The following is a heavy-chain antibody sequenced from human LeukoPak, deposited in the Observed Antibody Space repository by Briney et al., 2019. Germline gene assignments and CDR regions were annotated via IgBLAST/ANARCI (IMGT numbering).Heavy chain of an antibody. Sequence: GASVQVSCQASGGTFSSYAISWVRQAPGQGLEWMGGIIPIFGTANYAQKFQGRVTITADESTSTAYMELSSLRSEDTAVYYCARAPDRGNYYYYGMDVWGQGTTVTVSS. CDR1: GGTFSSYA. V-gene: IGHV1-69*13. J-gene: IGHJ6*02. CDR2: IIPIFGTA. D-gene: IGHD3-16*01. CDR3: ARAPDRGNYYYYGMDV.